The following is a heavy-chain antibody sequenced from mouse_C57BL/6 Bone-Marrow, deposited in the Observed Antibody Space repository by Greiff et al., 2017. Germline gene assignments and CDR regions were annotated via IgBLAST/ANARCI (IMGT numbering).Heavy chain of an antibody. CDR3: TGSLDY. J-gene: IGHJ4*01. Sequence: VKVVESGAELVRPGASVTLSCKASGYTFTDYEMHWVKQTPVHGLEWIGAIDPETGGTAYNQKFKGKAILTADKSSSTAYMELRSLTSEDSAVYYCTGSLDYWGQGTSVTVSS. CDR1: GYTFTDYE. CDR2: IDPETGGT. V-gene: IGHV1-15*01.